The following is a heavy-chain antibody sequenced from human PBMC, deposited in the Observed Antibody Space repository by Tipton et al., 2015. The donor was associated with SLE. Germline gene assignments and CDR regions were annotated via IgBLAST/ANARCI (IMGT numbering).Heavy chain of an antibody. CDR2: IYYSGST. Sequence: TLSLTCTVSGGSICSGCYYWSWLRPHPGTGLEWIGYIYYSGSTDSNPSLKSRVTISVDTSKTQFSLKLGSVTAEDTAVYYCARDGQLGYDRSGYYYPTGGRDVWGQGTTATVSS. D-gene: IGHD3-22*01. CDR1: GGSICSGCYY. J-gene: IGHJ6*02. CDR3: ARDGQLGYDRSGYYYPTGGRDV. V-gene: IGHV4-31*03.